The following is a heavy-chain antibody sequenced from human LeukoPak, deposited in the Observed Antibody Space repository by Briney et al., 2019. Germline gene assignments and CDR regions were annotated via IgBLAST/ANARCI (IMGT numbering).Heavy chain of an antibody. V-gene: IGHV3-23*01. CDR2: ISGSGGST. Sequence: GGSLRLSCAASGFTFSSYWMHWVRQAPGKGLEWVSAISGSGGSTYYADSVKGRFTISRDNSKNTLYLQMNSLRAEDTAVYYCAKAKFGITMVRGVIITRHGTLDYWGQGTLVTVSS. J-gene: IGHJ4*02. CDR3: AKAKFGITMVRGVIITRHGTLDY. CDR1: GFTFSSYW. D-gene: IGHD3-10*01.